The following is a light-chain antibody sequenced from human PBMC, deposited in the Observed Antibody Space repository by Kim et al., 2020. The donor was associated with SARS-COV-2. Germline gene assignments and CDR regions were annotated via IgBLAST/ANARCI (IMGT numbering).Light chain of an antibody. J-gene: IGLJ2*01. CDR3: SSYAGSNNLV. Sequence: GPSVTISCTGTRGDVGGYNYVSWYQQHPGKAPKLMIYEVSRRPSGVPDRFSGSKSGNTASLTVSGLQAEDEADYYCSSYAGSNNLVFGGGTQLTVL. CDR2: EVS. V-gene: IGLV2-8*01. CDR1: RGDVGGYNY.